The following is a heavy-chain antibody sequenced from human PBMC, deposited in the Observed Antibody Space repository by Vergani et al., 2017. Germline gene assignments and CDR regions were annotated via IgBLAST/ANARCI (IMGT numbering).Heavy chain of an antibody. CDR2: IYYSGST. V-gene: IGHV4-59*08. J-gene: IGHJ6*02. Sequence: QVQLQESGPGLVKPSETLSLTCTVSGGSISSYYWSWIRQPPGKGLEWIGYIYYSGSTYYNPSLKSRVTISVDTSKNQFSLKLSSVTAADTAVYYCARAPSNYYGSGSYLYYYYYGMDVWGQGP. CDR3: ARAPSNYYGSGSYLYYYYYGMDV. D-gene: IGHD3-10*01. CDR1: GGSISSYY.